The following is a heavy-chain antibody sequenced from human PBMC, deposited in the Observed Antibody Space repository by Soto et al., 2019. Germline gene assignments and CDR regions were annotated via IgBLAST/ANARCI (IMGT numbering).Heavy chain of an antibody. D-gene: IGHD5-12*01. CDR3: AKDLREMATIRPDY. J-gene: IGHJ4*02. V-gene: IGHV3-30*18. CDR1: GFTFSRFG. CDR2: ISYDGIDK. Sequence: QVQLVESGGGVVQPGRSLRLSCAASGFTFSRFGIHWVRQAPGKGLEWVALISYDGIDKNYADSVKGRFTISRENSKNMVDLQMNSLRAEETALYYCAKDLREMATIRPDYWGQGILVTVSS.